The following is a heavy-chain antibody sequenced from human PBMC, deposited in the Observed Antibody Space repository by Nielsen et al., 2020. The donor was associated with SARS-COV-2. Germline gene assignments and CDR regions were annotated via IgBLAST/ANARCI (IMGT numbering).Heavy chain of an antibody. V-gene: IGHV1-8*01. CDR2: MNPNSGNT. J-gene: IGHJ4*02. CDR3: ARVDGYDSSGYYFDY. Sequence: VSVKVSCKASGYTFTSYDINWVRQATGQGLEWMGWMNPNSGNTGYAQKFQGRVTITADESTSTAYMELSSLRSEDTAVYYCARVDGYDSSGYYFDYWGQGTLVTVSS. CDR1: GYTFTSYD. D-gene: IGHD3-22*01.